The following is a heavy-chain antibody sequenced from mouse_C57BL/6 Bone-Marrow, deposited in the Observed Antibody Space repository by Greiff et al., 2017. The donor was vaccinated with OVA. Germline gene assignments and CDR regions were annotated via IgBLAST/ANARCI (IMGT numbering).Heavy chain of an antibody. CDR3: ARGVYYGSSPLLDV. CDR1: GYTFTSYW. J-gene: IGHJ1*03. D-gene: IGHD1-1*01. Sequence: QVQLQQPGAELVKPGASVKLSCKASGYTFTSYWMHWVKQRPGQGLEWIGMIHPNSGSTNYNEKFKSKATLTVDKASSTAYMQLSSLTAEDSAVYYCARGVYYGSSPLLDVWGTGTTVTVSS. V-gene: IGHV1-64*01. CDR2: IHPNSGST.